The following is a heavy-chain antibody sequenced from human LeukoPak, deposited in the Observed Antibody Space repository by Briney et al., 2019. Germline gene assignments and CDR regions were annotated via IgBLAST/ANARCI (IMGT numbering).Heavy chain of an antibody. CDR1: RFTFSNYA. CDR2: ISSSSSTI. V-gene: IGHV3-48*02. J-gene: IGHJ3*02. Sequence: GGSLRLSCAASRFTFSNYAMSWVRQAPGKGLEWVSYISSSSSTIYYADSVKGRFTISRDNAKNSLYLQMNSLRDEDTAVYYCAKDRAYSYGFVLDAFDIWGQGTMVTVSS. D-gene: IGHD5-18*01. CDR3: AKDRAYSYGFVLDAFDI.